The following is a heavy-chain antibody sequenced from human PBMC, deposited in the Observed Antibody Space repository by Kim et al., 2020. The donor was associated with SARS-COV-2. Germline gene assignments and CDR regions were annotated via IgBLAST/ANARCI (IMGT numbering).Heavy chain of an antibody. CDR1: GFIFTTYS. CDR3: ARVHGDYVTRYLDY. Sequence: PGGSLRLSCAASGFIFTTYSMNWVRQAPGKGLEWVSSISSSSSYINYADSVKGRFTISRDNAKNSLYLQMNSLRAEDTAVYYCARVHGDYVTRYLDYWGQGPLLTVPS. J-gene: IGHJ4*02. V-gene: IGHV3-21*01. CDR2: ISSSSSYI. D-gene: IGHD4-17*01.